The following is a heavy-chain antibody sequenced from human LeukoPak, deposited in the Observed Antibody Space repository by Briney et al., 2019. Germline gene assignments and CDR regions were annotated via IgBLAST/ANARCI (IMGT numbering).Heavy chain of an antibody. CDR1: GDSISSYY. CDR2: IYTSGST. CDR3: ARVAPIGGAARLRHAFDI. Sequence: PSETLFLTCSVSGDSISSYYWSWIRQPAGKGLEWIGRIYTSGSTNYNPSLKSRVTISVDKSKNQFSLKLSSVTAADTAVYYCARVAPIGGAARLRHAFDIWGQGTMVTVSS. V-gene: IGHV4-4*07. D-gene: IGHD6-6*01. J-gene: IGHJ3*02.